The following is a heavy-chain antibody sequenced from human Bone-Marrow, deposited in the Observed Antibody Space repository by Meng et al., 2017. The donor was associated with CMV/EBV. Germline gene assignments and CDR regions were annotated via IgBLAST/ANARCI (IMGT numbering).Heavy chain of an antibody. V-gene: IGHV4-39*01. CDR1: GGSISSSSYY. D-gene: IGHD3-10*01. CDR2: IYYSGST. CDR3: ARHPRYGSGGLAVLHFDY. Sequence: SETLSLTCTVSGGSISSSSYYWGWIRQPPGKGLEWIGSIYYSGSTYYNPSLKSRVTISVDTSKNQFSLKLSSVTAADTAVYYCARHPRYGSGGLAVLHFDYWDQGTLVTVSS. J-gene: IGHJ4*02.